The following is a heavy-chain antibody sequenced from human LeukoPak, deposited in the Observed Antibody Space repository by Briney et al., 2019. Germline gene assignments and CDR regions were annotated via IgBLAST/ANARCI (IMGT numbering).Heavy chain of an antibody. CDR2: VNGDGSST. J-gene: IGHJ4*02. Sequence: PGGSLRLSCAASGFTFSTYWMHCVRQAPGKGLVWVSRVNGDGSSTNYADSVKGRFTISRDNAKNTLYLQMNSLRAEDTAVYYCARDGIAAVDFDYWGQGILVTVSS. CDR3: ARDGIAAVDFDY. V-gene: IGHV3-74*01. CDR1: GFTFSTYW. D-gene: IGHD6-13*01.